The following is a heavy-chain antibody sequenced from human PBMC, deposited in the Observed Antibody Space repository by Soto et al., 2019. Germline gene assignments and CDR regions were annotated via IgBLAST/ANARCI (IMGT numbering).Heavy chain of an antibody. CDR1: GFTFSSYA. Sequence: PGGPLRLSCAASGFTFSSYAMHWVRQAPGKGLEWVAVISYDGSNKYYADSVKGRFTISRDNSKNTLYLQMNSLRAEDTAVYYCARDYSSSWYVENYWGQGTLVTVSS. D-gene: IGHD6-13*01. CDR2: ISYDGSNK. CDR3: ARDYSSSWYVENY. V-gene: IGHV3-30-3*01. J-gene: IGHJ4*02.